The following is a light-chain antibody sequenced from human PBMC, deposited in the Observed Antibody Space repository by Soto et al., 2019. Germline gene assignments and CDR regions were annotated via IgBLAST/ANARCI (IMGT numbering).Light chain of an antibody. CDR2: AVS. J-gene: IGKJ4*01. CDR3: KQSSDFPLT. CDR1: QSINNW. V-gene: IGKV1-12*01. Sequence: DIQMTQSPSSVSASVGDRVTITCRASQSINNWLAWYQQKPGKAPELLIYAVSYLQSGVPSRFSGSASRTDFTLTISSLQPEDFATYFCKQSSDFPLTFGRGTKVDIK.